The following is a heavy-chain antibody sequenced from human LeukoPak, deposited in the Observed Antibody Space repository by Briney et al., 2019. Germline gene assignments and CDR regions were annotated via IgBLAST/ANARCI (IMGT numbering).Heavy chain of an antibody. J-gene: IGHJ4*02. CDR2: IWYDGSNK. V-gene: IGHV3-33*01. Sequence: GGSLRLSCAASGFTFSSYGMHWVRQAPGKGLEWVAVIWYDGSNKYYADSVKGRFTIPRDNSKNTLYLQMNSLRAEDTAVYYCARVLWGARGDYWGQGTVVTVSS. D-gene: IGHD3-10*01. CDR3: ARVLWGARGDY. CDR1: GFTFSSYG.